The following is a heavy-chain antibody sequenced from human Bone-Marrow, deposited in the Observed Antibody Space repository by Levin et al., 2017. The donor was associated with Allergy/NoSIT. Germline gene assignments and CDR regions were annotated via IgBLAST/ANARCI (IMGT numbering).Heavy chain of an antibody. J-gene: IGHJ5*02. Sequence: ASVKVSCRPSGYTFTDYYIHWVRQAPGQGLEWMGWINPESGVTSYAQNFQGRVTVTRDTSSTTTYMELSRLRSDDTALYYCARGRMITFRGVITGGLDPWGQGTLVTVSS. D-gene: IGHD3-16*02. CDR1: GYTFTDYY. CDR2: INPESGVT. V-gene: IGHV1-2*02. CDR3: ARGRMITFRGVITGGLDP.